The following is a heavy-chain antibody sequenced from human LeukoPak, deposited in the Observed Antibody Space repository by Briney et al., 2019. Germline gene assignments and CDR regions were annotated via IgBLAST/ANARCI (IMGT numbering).Heavy chain of an antibody. CDR3: AREYGGSTPDY. D-gene: IGHD5-12*01. CDR1: GFTFSSYA. CDR2: IWYDGSIK. V-gene: IGHV3-33*08. J-gene: IGHJ4*02. Sequence: GGSLRLSCAASGFTFSSYAMHWVRQATGKGLEWVAVIWYDGSIKYYADSVKGRFTISRDNSKNTLYLQVSSLIAEDTGVYYCAREYGGSTPDYWGQGALVSVSS.